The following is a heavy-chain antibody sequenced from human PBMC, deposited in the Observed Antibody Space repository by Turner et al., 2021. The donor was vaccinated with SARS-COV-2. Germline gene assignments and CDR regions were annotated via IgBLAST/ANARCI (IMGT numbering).Heavy chain of an antibody. CDR2: IQYSGST. V-gene: IGHV4-59*08. CDR3: ARHGFSGWDGGGMDV. D-gene: IGHD6-19*01. CDR1: GGSISSYY. J-gene: IGHJ6*02. Sequence: QVQLPESGPGLVKPSETLSLPCTVSGGSISSYYWSWIRQPPGKGLEWIGYIQYSGSTNYNPSLKSRVTISVDTSKNQFSMKLSSVTAADTAVYYCARHGFSGWDGGGMDVWGQGTTVTVSS.